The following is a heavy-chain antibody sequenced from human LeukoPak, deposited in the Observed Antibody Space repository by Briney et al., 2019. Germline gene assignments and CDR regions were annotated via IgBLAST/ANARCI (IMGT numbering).Heavy chain of an antibody. Sequence: WASVKVSCKASGYTFTDNGISWVRQAPGEGLEWMGWISANSGNTKYAQRFQGRVTMTTETSSNTVYMELRSLRSDDTAVYYCARGKNYRFDYWGQGTLVTVPS. V-gene: IGHV1-18*01. D-gene: IGHD5-24*01. J-gene: IGHJ4*02. CDR1: GYTFTDNG. CDR2: ISANSGNT. CDR3: ARGKNYRFDY.